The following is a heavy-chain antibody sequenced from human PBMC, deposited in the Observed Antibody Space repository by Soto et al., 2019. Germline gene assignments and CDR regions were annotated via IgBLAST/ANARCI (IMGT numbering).Heavy chain of an antibody. V-gene: IGHV3-23*01. Sequence: PGGSLRLSCAASGFTFSSYAMSWVRQAPGKGLEWVSAISGSGGSTYYADSVKGRFTISRDNSKNTLYLQMNSLRAEDTAVYYCAKGPYSRITIFGVVPRDSNFDYWGQGTLVTVSS. CDR2: ISGSGGST. D-gene: IGHD3-3*01. CDR1: GFTFSSYA. J-gene: IGHJ4*02. CDR3: AKGPYSRITIFGVVPRDSNFDY.